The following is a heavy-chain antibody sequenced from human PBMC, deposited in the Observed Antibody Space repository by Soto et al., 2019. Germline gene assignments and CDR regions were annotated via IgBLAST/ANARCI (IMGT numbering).Heavy chain of an antibody. J-gene: IGHJ4*02. V-gene: IGHV5-51*01. CDR3: ARRLYDTSGYRYFDF. CDR1: GYSFSSYW. D-gene: IGHD3-22*01. Sequence: PGESLKISCKASGYSFSSYWISWVRQIPGKGLEWMGIIFPDDSETRYSPSFQGKVSISVDKSITTAYLQWSSLKASDTAMYYCARRLYDTSGYRYFDFWGQGTLVTVSS. CDR2: IFPDDSET.